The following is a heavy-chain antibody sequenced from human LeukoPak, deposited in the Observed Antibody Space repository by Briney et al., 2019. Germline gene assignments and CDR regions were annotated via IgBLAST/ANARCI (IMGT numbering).Heavy chain of an antibody. CDR1: GVSISSFY. CDR2: IYYRGST. V-gene: IGHV4-59*01. D-gene: IGHD3-10*01. Sequence: SETLSLTCTVSGVSISSFYWSWIRQPPGKGLEWIGYIYYRGSTNYNPSLKSRVTISRDTSKIQFSLKLRSVTAEDTAVYYCARRDHGFVGSGKLDVWGQGTTVTVSS. CDR3: ARRDHGFVGSGKLDV. J-gene: IGHJ6*02.